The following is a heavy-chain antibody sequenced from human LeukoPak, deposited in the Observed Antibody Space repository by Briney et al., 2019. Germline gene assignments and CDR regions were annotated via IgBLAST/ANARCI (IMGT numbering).Heavy chain of an antibody. D-gene: IGHD6-13*01. CDR1: GGSFSGYY. CDR3: ARGEAAAGPMDYMDV. CDR2: VNHSGST. V-gene: IGHV4-34*01. Sequence: PSETLSLTCAVYGGSFSGYYWGWIRQPPGKGLGWIGEVNHSGSTKYNTSLKSRVTMSVDTSKNQFSLKLSSVPAADTAVYYCARGEAAAGPMDYMDVWDTGATVTVSS. J-gene: IGHJ6*03.